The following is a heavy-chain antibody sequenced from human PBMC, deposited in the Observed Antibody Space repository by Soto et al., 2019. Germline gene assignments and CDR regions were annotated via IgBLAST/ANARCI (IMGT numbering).Heavy chain of an antibody. Sequence: DSVKVSCKASGYTFTRYYIHWVRQAPGHGLEWMGIIDPSAGSTTYAQKFQGRVTMTRDTSTSTVYMEVRSLRSEDTAVYYCARPQSAGLSNYYFRYGMDVWSQGTTVTVSS. CDR2: IDPSAGST. CDR1: GYTFTRYY. V-gene: IGHV1-46*01. D-gene: IGHD6-13*01. J-gene: IGHJ6*02. CDR3: ARPQSAGLSNYYFRYGMDV.